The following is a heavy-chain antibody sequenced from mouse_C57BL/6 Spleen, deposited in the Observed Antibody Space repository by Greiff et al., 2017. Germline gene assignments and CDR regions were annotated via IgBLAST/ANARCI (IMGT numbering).Heavy chain of an antibody. CDR2: ISSGSSTI. CDR3: ARPGGNYVEYAMDY. V-gene: IGHV5-17*01. CDR1: GFTFSDYG. J-gene: IGHJ4*01. Sequence: EVMLVESGGGLVKPRGSLKLSCAASGFTFSDYGMHWVRQAPEKGLEWVAYISSGSSTIYYADTVKGRFTISRDNAKNTLFLQMTSLRSEDTAMYYGARPGGNYVEYAMDYWGQGTSVTVSS. D-gene: IGHD2-1*01.